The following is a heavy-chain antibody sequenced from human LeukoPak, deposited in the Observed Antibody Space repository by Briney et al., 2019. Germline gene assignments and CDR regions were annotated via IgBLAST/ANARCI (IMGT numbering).Heavy chain of an antibody. CDR1: GGSISSGSYY. D-gene: IGHD5-18*01. CDR3: AKDSRYGYRWDYDY. J-gene: IGHJ4*02. Sequence: EALSLTCTVSGGSISSGSYYWVWIRQPPGKGLEWGSTISGSGSNTYYADSVRGRFTISRDNSKNTLYLQMNSLRAEDTAVYYCAKDSRYGYRWDYDYWGQGTLVTVSS. V-gene: IGHV3-23*01. CDR2: ISGSGSNT.